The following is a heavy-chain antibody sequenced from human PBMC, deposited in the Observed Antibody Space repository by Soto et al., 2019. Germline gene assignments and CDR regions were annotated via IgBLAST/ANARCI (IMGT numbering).Heavy chain of an antibody. CDR1: EFTFSNYV. CDR3: AKDTGDCSTTSCRPGNNWFDP. Sequence: EVQLLESGGGLVQPGGSLRLSCAASEFTFSNYVMSWVRQAPGKGLEWVSAISGSGGVSTYYADSVKGRFTISRDNSENTLYLQMNSLRAEDTAVYYCAKDTGDCSTTSCRPGNNWFDPWGQGTLVTVSS. D-gene: IGHD2-2*01. J-gene: IGHJ5*02. CDR2: ISGSGGVST. V-gene: IGHV3-23*01.